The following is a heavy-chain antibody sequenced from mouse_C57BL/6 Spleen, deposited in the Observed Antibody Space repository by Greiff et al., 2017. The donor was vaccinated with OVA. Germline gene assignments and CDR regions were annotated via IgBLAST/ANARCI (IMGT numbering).Heavy chain of an antibody. D-gene: IGHD4-1*01. V-gene: IGHV3-6*01. CDR1: GYSITSGYY. Sequence: EVQLQESGPGLVKPSQSLSLTCSVTGYSITSGYYWNWIRQFPGNKLEWMGYISYDGSNNYNPSLKNRISITRDTSKNQFFLKLNSVTTEDTATYYCARDILGRYAMDYWGQGTSVTVSS. CDR3: ARDILGRYAMDY. CDR2: ISYDGSN. J-gene: IGHJ4*01.